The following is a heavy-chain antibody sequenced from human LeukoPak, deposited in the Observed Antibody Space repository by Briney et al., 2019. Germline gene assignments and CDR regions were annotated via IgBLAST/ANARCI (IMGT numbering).Heavy chain of an antibody. CDR1: GGSISSYY. J-gene: IGHJ6*02. Sequence: SETLSLTGTVSGGSISSYYWSWIRQPPGKGLEWIGYIYYSGSTNYNPSLKSRVTISVDTSKNQFSLKLSSVTAADTAVYYCARAVVVAGYYYYGMDVWGQGTTVTVSS. CDR3: ARAVVVAGYYYYGMDV. CDR2: IYYSGST. D-gene: IGHD2-15*01. V-gene: IGHV4-59*01.